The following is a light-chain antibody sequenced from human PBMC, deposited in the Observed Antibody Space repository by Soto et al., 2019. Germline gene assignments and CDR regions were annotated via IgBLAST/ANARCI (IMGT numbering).Light chain of an antibody. CDR2: EVN. CDR1: SSDVGAYNY. Sequence: LTQPASVSGSPGQSITISCTGTSSDVGAYNYVSWYQQHPGKAPKLMIYEVNYRPSGVSNRFSGSKSGNTASLTISGLQAEDEADYYCSSYTSRTTLVFGTGTKV. J-gene: IGLJ1*01. CDR3: SSYTSRTTLV. V-gene: IGLV2-14*01.